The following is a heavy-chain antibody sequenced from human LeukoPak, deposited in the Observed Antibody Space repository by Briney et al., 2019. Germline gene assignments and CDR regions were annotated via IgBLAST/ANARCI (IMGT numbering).Heavy chain of an antibody. CDR2: IIPIFGTA. V-gene: IGHV1-69*13. Sequence: ASVKVSCTASGGTFSSYAISWVRQAPGQGLEWMGGIIPIFGTANYAQKFQGRVTITADESTSTAYMELSSLRSEDTAVYYCARAISEWEPLDYWGQGTLVTVSS. D-gene: IGHD1-26*01. CDR1: GGTFSSYA. J-gene: IGHJ4*02. CDR3: ARAISEWEPLDY.